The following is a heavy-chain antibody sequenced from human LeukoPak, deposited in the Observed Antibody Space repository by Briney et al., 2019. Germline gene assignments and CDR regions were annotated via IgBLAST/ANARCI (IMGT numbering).Heavy chain of an antibody. CDR3: ARLESSGYYGGWFDP. CDR2: ISSSSSYI. J-gene: IGHJ5*02. Sequence: GGSLRLSCAASGFNVSSNHMSWVRQAPGKGLEWVSSISSSSSYIYYADSVKGRFTISRDNAKNSLYLQMNSLRAEDTAVYYCARLESSGYYGGWFDPWGQGTLVTVSS. CDR1: GFNVSSNH. D-gene: IGHD3-22*01. V-gene: IGHV3-21*01.